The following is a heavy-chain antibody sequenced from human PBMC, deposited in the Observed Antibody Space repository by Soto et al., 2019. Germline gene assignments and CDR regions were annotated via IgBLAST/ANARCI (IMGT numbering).Heavy chain of an antibody. V-gene: IGHV4-30-2*01. J-gene: IGHJ4*02. CDR3: ARLVDTAMGFDY. D-gene: IGHD5-18*01. Sequence: TSETLSLTCAVSGGSISSGGYSWSWIRRPPGKGLEWIGYIYHSGSTYYNPSLKSRVTISVDRSKNQFSLKLSSVTAADTAVYYCARLVDTAMGFDYWGQGTLVTVSS. CDR1: GGSISSGGYS. CDR2: IYHSGST.